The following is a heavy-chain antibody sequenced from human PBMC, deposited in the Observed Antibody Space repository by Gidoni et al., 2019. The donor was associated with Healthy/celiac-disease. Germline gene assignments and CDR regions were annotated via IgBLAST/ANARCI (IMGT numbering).Heavy chain of an antibody. J-gene: IGHJ4*02. V-gene: IGHV1-46*01. D-gene: IGHD2-21*02. CDR2: IHPSGGST. Sequence: QVQLVQSGAEVKKPGVSVKVSCKASGYTFTSYYMHWVRQAPGQGLEWMGIIHPSGGSTSYAQKFQGRVTMTRDTSTSTVYMELSSLRSEDTAVYYCAREGRAYCGGDCYRGAFDYWGQGTLVTVSS. CDR1: GYTFTSYY. CDR3: AREGRAYCGGDCYRGAFDY.